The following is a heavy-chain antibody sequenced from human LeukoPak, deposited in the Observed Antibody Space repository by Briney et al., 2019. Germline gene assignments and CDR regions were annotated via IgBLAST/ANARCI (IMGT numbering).Heavy chain of an antibody. Sequence: PGGSLRLSCAASGFTFSSYEMNWVRQAPGKGLEWASYISSSGSTIYYADSVKGRFTLSRDNSENTLYLQLNSLRAEDSGIYYCAKAFRIVGIGNPDDAFGVWGQGTVVTVS. J-gene: IGHJ3*01. CDR1: GFTFSSYE. V-gene: IGHV3-48*03. CDR2: ISSSGSTI. D-gene: IGHD1-26*01. CDR3: AKAFRIVGIGNPDDAFGV.